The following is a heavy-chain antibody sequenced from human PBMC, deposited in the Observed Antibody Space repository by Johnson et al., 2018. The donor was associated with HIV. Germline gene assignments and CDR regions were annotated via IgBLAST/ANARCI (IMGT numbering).Heavy chain of an antibody. CDR2: INSAGSST. CDR3: TTDLELAGLWFGELWDDAFDI. J-gene: IGHJ3*02. V-gene: IGHV3-74*01. CDR1: GFTLRNCA. D-gene: IGHD3-10*01. Sequence: VQLVESGGGLVQPGGSLRLSCAASGFTLRNCAINWGRRAPGQGLEWVSRINSAGSSTGYADSVKGRFTISRDNAKNTLYLQMNSLKTEDTAVYYCTTDLELAGLWFGELWDDAFDIWGQGTMVTVSS.